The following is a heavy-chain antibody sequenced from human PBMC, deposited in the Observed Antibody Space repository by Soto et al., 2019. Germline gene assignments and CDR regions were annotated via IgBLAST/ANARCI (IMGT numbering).Heavy chain of an antibody. CDR1: GFTFSSYA. D-gene: IGHD3-3*01. CDR3: AKDLEGVFGVVITFDY. V-gene: IGHV3-23*01. Sequence: GGSLRLSCAASGFTFSSYAMSWVRQAPGKGLEWVSAISGSGGSTYSADSVKGRFTISRDNSKNTLYLQMNSLRAEVTAVYYCAKDLEGVFGVVITFDYWGQGTLVTVSS. CDR2: ISGSGGST. J-gene: IGHJ4*02.